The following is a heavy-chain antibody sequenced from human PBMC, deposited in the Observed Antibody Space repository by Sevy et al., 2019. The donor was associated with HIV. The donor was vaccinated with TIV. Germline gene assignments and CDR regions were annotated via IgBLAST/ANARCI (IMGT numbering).Heavy chain of an antibody. D-gene: IGHD3-10*01. CDR2: ISTGTDHI. J-gene: IGHJ4*02. V-gene: IGHV3-48*02. CDR1: GFTFSAYS. CDR3: VRRGVDAYNVYFDL. Sequence: GGCPRLSCTASGFTFSAYSMNWVRQAPGKGLEWLSYISTGTDHIYYADSAKGRFTISRDEATKSVYLEMKSLRDQDTALYYCVRRGVDAYNVYFDLWGQGTLVTVSS.